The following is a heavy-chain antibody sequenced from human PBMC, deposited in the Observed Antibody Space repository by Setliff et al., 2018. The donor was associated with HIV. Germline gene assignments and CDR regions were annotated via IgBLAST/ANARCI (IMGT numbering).Heavy chain of an antibody. CDR3: ARGTTATDYYYYMDV. V-gene: IGHV1-69-2*01. D-gene: IGHD4-17*01. Sequence: ASVKVSCKASGYTFTYYYMHWVQQAPGKGLEWMGRVEPQHGETIFAGKFQGRVTITADTSTDTAYMELSSLRSEDTVVYFCARGTTATDYYYYMDVWGKGTSVTVSS. CDR1: GYTFTYYY. J-gene: IGHJ6*03. CDR2: VEPQHGET.